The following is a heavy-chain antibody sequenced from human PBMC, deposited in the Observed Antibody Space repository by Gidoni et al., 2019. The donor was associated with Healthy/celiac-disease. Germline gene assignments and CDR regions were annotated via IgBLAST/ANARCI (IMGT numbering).Heavy chain of an antibody. J-gene: IGHJ5*02. CDR1: GFALGSSA. D-gene: IGHD4-17*01. CDR3: ARASPATVTTDWFDP. CDR2: ISYDESNK. Sequence: QLVAPGVGVVRPGGFLSRSCAATGFALGSSAMHWFRQAPGKRPEWVAVISYDESNKYYADSVKGRFTISRDNAKTTLYLQMNSRRAEDTAVYYCARASPATVTTDWFDPWGQGTLVTVSS. V-gene: IGHV3-30-3*01.